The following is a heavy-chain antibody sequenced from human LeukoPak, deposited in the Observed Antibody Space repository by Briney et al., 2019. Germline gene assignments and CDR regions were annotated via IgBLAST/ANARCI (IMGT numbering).Heavy chain of an antibody. Sequence: TGGSLRLSSAASGFTFSSYGMHWVRQAPGKGLEWVAVISYDGSNKYYADSVKGRFTISRDNSKNTLYLQMNSLRAEDTAVYYCAKDGDRDYYGSGSYWDYYYYGMDVWGKGTTVTVSS. CDR1: GFTFSSYG. J-gene: IGHJ6*04. D-gene: IGHD3-10*01. V-gene: IGHV3-30*18. CDR3: AKDGDRDYYGSGSYWDYYYYGMDV. CDR2: ISYDGSNK.